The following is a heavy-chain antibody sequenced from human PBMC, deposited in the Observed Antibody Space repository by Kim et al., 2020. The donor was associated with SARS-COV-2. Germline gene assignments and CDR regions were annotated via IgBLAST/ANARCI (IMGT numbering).Heavy chain of an antibody. CDR1: GASISSNY. V-gene: IGHV4-4*07. J-gene: IGHJ4*02. Sequence: SETLSLTCTVSGASISSNYWTWVRQPAGKGLEYIGRMYISGTTDYNPSPRGRATMSLDTSKNQFSLKLTSVTAADTAVNYCARGATSPRRPIDYWGQGT. CDR3: ARGATSPRRPIDY. CDR2: MYISGTT.